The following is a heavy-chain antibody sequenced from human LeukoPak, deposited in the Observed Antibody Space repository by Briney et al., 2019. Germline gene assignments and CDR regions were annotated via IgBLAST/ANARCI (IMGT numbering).Heavy chain of an antibody. CDR2: ISGYDGNT. J-gene: IGHJ4*02. Sequence: ASVQVSCKTSGYTFTSHGIGWVRQPPGQGLEWMGWISGYDGNTKYVEKFQDRVTMTTDTSTSTAYMELRSLRSDDTAVYYCARGIRSGWYPCDYWGQGTVVTVSS. CDR3: ARGIRSGWYPCDY. D-gene: IGHD6-19*01. CDR1: GYTFTSHG. V-gene: IGHV1-18*01.